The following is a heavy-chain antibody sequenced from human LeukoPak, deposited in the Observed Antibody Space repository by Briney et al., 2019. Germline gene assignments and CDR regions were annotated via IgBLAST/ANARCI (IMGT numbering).Heavy chain of an antibody. Sequence: SETLSLTCAVYGGSLSGYCWSWIRQPPGKGLEWIGEINHSGSTNYNPSLKSRVTISVDTSKNQFSLKLSSVTAADTAVYYCARYYGGNSGDAFDIWGQGTMVTVSS. D-gene: IGHD4-23*01. CDR1: GGSLSGYC. V-gene: IGHV4-34*01. J-gene: IGHJ3*02. CDR2: INHSGST. CDR3: ARYYGGNSGDAFDI.